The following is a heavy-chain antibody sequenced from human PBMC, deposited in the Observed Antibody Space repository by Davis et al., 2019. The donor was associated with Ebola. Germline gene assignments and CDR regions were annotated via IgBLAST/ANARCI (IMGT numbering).Heavy chain of an antibody. Sequence: SLKISCAASGFTFDDYVMHWVRQAPGKGLEWVSGISWNSGSIDYADSVKGRFTISRDNAKSSLYLQMNSLRAEDTAFYYCAKDQGPVYCSGDSCHPYWGQGTLVTVSS. CDR3: AKDQGPVYCSGDSCHPY. D-gene: IGHD2-15*01. V-gene: IGHV3-9*01. CDR1: GFTFDDYV. CDR2: ISWNSGSI. J-gene: IGHJ4*02.